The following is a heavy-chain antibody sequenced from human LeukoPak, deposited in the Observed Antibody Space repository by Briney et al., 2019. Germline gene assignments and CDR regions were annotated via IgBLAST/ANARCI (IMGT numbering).Heavy chain of an antibody. CDR3: ARLGSGGSRTAMDV. CDR1: GYNFTNYW. J-gene: IGHJ6*02. CDR2: VYPGDSDT. D-gene: IGHD2-15*01. V-gene: IGHV5-51*01. Sequence: HGESLKISCKGSGYNFTNYWIGWVRQMSGKGLGWMGVVYPGDSDTRYSPSLQGQVTVSVDKSISTAYLQWSSLKASDTAIYYCARLGSGGSRTAMDVWGQGTTVTVSS.